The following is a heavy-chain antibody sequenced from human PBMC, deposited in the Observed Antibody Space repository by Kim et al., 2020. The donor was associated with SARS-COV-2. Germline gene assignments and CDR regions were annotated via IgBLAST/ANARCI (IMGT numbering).Heavy chain of an antibody. CDR3: SSPSGPAAAGTGAADYYGMDV. J-gene: IGHJ6*04. CDR2: ISAYNGNT. CDR1: GYTFTSYG. Sequence: ASVKVSCKASGYTFTSYGISWVRQAPGQGLEWMGWISAYNGNTNYAQKLQGRVTMTTDTSTSTAYMELRSLRSDDTAVYYCSSPSGPAAAGTGAADYYGMDVGGGGTTVTVSS. V-gene: IGHV1-18*04. D-gene: IGHD6-13*01.